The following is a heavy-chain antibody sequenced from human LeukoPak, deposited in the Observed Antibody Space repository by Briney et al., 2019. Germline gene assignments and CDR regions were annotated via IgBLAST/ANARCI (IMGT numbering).Heavy chain of an antibody. CDR1: GFAFIALW. D-gene: IGHD2-2*01. CDR2: IKEDGSGSER. J-gene: IGHJ4*02. V-gene: IGHV3-7*01. Sequence: GRSLRLSCAASGFAFIALWMHGVRQAPGKGLECVTNIKEDGSGSERYYVDSVKGRFTISRDNAKNSLYLQMNSLRVEDTAVYYCARGGVPAALDYWGQGTLVTVSS. CDR3: ARGGVPAALDY.